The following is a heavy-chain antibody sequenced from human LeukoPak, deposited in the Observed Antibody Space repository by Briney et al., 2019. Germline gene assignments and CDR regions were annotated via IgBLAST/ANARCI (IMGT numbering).Heavy chain of an antibody. V-gene: IGHV3-23*01. Sequence: PGGSLRHSCAASGFTFSSYAMSWVRQAPGKGLEWVSAISGSGGSTYYADSVKGRFTISRDNSKNTLYLQMNSLRAEDTAVYYCAKDIDCSSTSCYKDYWGQGTLVTVSS. CDR1: GFTFSSYA. J-gene: IGHJ4*02. CDR2: ISGSGGST. D-gene: IGHD2-2*02. CDR3: AKDIDCSSTSCYKDY.